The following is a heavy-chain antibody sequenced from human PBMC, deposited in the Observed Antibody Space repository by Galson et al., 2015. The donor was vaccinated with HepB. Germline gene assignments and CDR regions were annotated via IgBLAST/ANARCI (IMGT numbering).Heavy chain of an antibody. CDR3: ARLYSFTFGGVLRGDRDY. V-gene: IGHV5-10-1*01. D-gene: IGHD3-16*01. J-gene: IGHJ4*02. CDR2: IDPSDSYT. Sequence: SGAEVKKPGESLRISCKGSGYSFTSYWISWVRQMPGKGLEWMGRIDPSDSYTNYSPSFQGHVTISADKSISTAYLQWSSLKASDTAMYYCARLYSFTFGGVLRGDRDYWGQGTLVTVSS. CDR1: GYSFTSYW.